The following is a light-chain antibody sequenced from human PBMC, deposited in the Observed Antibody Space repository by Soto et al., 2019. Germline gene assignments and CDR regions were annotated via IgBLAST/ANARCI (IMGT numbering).Light chain of an antibody. V-gene: IGKV1-5*03. CDR3: QHYNSYSEA. CDR2: KAS. CDR1: QTISSW. J-gene: IGKJ1*01. Sequence: DIQMTQSPSTLSASVVDRVTITCRASQTISSWLAWYQQNPGKAPKLLIYKASTLKSGVPSRFSGSGSGTEFTLTISSLQPDDFATYYCQHYNSYSEAFGQGTKVDIK.